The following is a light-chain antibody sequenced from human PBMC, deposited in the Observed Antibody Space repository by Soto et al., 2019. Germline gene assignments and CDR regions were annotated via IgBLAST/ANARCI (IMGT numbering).Light chain of an antibody. Sequence: QSALTQPASVSGSPGQSITISCSGTSSDVGAYYSVSWYQHHPGKAPKLIIYGVTNRPSGVSNRFSGSKSGNTVSLTISGLQAEDEADYHCSSYTSGSSYEVFGTGTKVTVL. J-gene: IGLJ1*01. CDR3: SSYTSGSSYEV. V-gene: IGLV2-14*01. CDR2: GVT. CDR1: SSDVGAYYS.